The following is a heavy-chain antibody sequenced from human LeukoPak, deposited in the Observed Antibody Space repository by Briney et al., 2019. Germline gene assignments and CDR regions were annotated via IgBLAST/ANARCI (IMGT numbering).Heavy chain of an antibody. CDR2: IWYDGSDK. Sequence: GGSLRLSCAPSGFSFSSYGMYWVRQAPGKGLEWVAVIWYDGSDKYYADSVKGRFTISRDNSKNTLYLQMNSLTAEDTAVYYCARHRSPWLIDYWGQGTLVTASS. CDR1: GFSFSSYG. D-gene: IGHD5-12*01. J-gene: IGHJ4*02. V-gene: IGHV3-33*01. CDR3: ARHRSPWLIDY.